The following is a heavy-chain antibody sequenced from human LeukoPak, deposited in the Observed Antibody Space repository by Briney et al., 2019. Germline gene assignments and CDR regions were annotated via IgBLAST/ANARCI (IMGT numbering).Heavy chain of an antibody. V-gene: IGHV3-21*06. CDR3: ARAFPPLRTSAAGDF. J-gene: IGHJ4*02. Sequence: GGSLRLSCTASGFTFSDYDMNWVRLAPGKGLEWVSSISGRSSHMYYTDSAKGRFTISRDNAKNSLYLQMNSLRAEGTAVYYCARAFPPLRTSAAGDFWGQGTLVTVSS. CDR1: GFTFSDYD. CDR2: ISGRSSHM. D-gene: IGHD6-25*01.